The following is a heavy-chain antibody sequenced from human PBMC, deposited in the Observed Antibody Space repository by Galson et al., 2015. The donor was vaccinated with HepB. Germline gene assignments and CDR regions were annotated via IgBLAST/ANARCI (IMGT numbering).Heavy chain of an antibody. CDR2: ISWDAAST. V-gene: IGHV3-43D*03. Sequence: SLRLSCAASGFTFEDYGMHWARQVPGKGLEWVSFISWDAASTHYADSVKGRFTISRDNSQNILYLQMNRLTAEDSALYYCAKAARPGFSSAWYFDFWGQGTLVTVSS. CDR3: AKAARPGFSSAWYFDF. CDR1: GFTFEDYG. D-gene: IGHD3-22*01. J-gene: IGHJ4*02.